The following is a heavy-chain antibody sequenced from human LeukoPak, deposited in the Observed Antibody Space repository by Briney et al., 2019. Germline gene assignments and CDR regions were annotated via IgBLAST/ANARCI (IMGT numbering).Heavy chain of an antibody. CDR3: ARHRTYSSSWYYYYYGMDV. CDR1: GGTFSSYA. V-gene: IGHV1-69*13. CDR2: IIPIFGTA. Sequence: GASVKVSCKASGGTFSSYAISWVRQAPGQGLEWMGGIIPIFGTANYAQKFQGRVTITADESTSTAYMELSSLRSEDTAVYYCARHRTYSSSWYYYYYGMDVWGQGTTVTVSS. J-gene: IGHJ6*02. D-gene: IGHD6-13*01.